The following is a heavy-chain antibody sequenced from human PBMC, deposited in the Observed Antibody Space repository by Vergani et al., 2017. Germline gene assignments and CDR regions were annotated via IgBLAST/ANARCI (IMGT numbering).Heavy chain of an antibody. CDR3: ARPRFTPYCSGGSCHAEYYQQ. V-gene: IGHV1-69*13. J-gene: IGHJ1*01. CDR2: IIPIFGTA. Sequence: QVQLVQSGAEVKKPGSSVKVSCKASVGTFSSYAISWVRQAPGQGLEWMGRIIPIFGTANYAQKFQGRVTITADESTSTAYMELSSLRSEDTAVYYCARPRFTPYCSGGSCHAEYYQQWGESTVITVSA. D-gene: IGHD2-15*01. CDR1: VGTFSSYA.